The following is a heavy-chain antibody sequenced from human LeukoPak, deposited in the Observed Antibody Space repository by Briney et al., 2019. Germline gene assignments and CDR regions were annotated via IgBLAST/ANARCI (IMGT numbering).Heavy chain of an antibody. CDR3: AKAGVQLWSPAGDY. V-gene: IGHV3-23*01. J-gene: IGHJ4*02. Sequence: GGSLRLSCTASGFTFSKNAMSWVRQAPGRGLEWVSGLSGSGVYTYYADSVKGRFTISRDNSKNTLFLQLNRLRAEDTAMYYCAKAGVQLWSPAGDYWGQGTLVTVSS. CDR1: GFTFSKNA. D-gene: IGHD5-18*01. CDR2: LSGSGVYT.